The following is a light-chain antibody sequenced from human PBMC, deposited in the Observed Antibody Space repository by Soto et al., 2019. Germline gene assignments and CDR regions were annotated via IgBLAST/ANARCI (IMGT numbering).Light chain of an antibody. Sequence: EIVMTQPPATLSVSPGERATLSCRASQSVDSKLAWYQQKPGQGPRLLIYGASSRATGIPARFSGSGSGTESPLTISSLQSEDFAVYYCQHYSTWLWTFGQGTKVEIK. CDR2: GAS. V-gene: IGKV3-15*01. CDR3: QHYSTWLWT. J-gene: IGKJ1*01. CDR1: QSVDSK.